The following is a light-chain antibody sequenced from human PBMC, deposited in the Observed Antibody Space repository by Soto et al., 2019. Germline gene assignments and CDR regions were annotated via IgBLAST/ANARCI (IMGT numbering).Light chain of an antibody. CDR1: SSDVGGYKF. CDR2: DGT. V-gene: IGLV2-23*01. Sequence: QSVLTQPASVSGSPGQSITISCTGTSSDVGGYKFVSWYQQHPGKAPKLIIYDGTERPSGVSNRFSGSKSGNTASLTISGLQAEDEAHYYCCSYATYNMILGGGTKLTVL. J-gene: IGLJ2*01. CDR3: CSYATYNMI.